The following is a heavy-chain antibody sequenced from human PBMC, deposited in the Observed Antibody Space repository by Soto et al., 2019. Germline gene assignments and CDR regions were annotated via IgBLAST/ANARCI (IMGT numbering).Heavy chain of an antibody. Sequence: SETLSLTCTVSGGSISSSSYYWSWIRQPPGKGLEWIGSIYYSGSTYYNPSLKSRVTISVDTSKNQFSLKLSSVTAEDTAVYYCAREIGCSGGSSDQGGCQNYYYGMDVWGQGTTVTVSS. CDR1: GGSISSSSYY. D-gene: IGHD2-15*01. J-gene: IGHJ6*02. CDR2: IYYSGST. V-gene: IGHV4-39*02. CDR3: AREIGCSGGSSDQGGCQNYYYGMDV.